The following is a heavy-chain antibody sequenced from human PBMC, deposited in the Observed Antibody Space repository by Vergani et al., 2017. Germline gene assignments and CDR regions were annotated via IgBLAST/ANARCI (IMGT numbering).Heavy chain of an antibody. CDR2: ISYDGSNK. Sequence: QVQLVESGGGVVQPGRSLRLSCAASGFTFSSYAMHWVRQAPGKGLEWVAVISYDGSNKYYADSVKGRFTISRDNSKDTLYLQMNSLRAEDTAVYYCARIDYGEQFDPWGQGTLVTVSS. CDR1: GFTFSSYA. J-gene: IGHJ5*02. CDR3: ARIDYGEQFDP. V-gene: IGHV3-30-3*01. D-gene: IGHD4-17*01.